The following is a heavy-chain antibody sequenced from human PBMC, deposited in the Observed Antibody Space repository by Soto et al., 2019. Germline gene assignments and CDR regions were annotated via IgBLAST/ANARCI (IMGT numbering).Heavy chain of an antibody. V-gene: IGHV3-33*01. CDR2: IWYDGSNK. CDR3: ARDIPPRGSSSWYYFDY. Sequence: GGSLRLSCAASGFTFSSYGMHWVRQAPGKGLERVAVIWYDGSNKYYADSVKGRFTISRDNSKNTLYLQMNSLRAEDTAVYYCARDIPPRGSSSWYYFDYWGQGTLVTVSS. D-gene: IGHD6-13*01. CDR1: GFTFSSYG. J-gene: IGHJ4*02.